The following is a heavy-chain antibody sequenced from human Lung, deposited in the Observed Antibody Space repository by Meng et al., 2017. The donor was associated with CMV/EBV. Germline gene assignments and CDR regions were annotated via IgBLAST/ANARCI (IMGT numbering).Heavy chain of an antibody. J-gene: IGHJ4*02. D-gene: IGHD1-26*01. V-gene: IGHV3-30*01. CDR3: ARDAVVGPTSRSGIGYFDQ. CDR1: GFSISPYA. Sequence: GGSXRLXCAASGFSISPYAMQWVRKAPGKGLEWVAVISFDASNKRYADSVKGRFAISRDNSKDTLYLEMNSLRTEDTAVYYCARDAVVGPTSRSGIGYFDQWXQGTLVTVSS. CDR2: ISFDASNK.